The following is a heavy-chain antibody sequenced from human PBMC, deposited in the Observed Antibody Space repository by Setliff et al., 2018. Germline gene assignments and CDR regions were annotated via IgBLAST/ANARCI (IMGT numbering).Heavy chain of an antibody. CDR3: VREVSTGENSGCDI. D-gene: IGHD3-9*01. Sequence: ASVKVSCKATGYTLSRHYMHWVRQAPGQGLEWMGIINPGGGSASIVQKFQDRVTMTRDTSTNTVYMDLSSLRDDDTAVYYCVREVSTGENSGCDIWGQGTVVTVSS. CDR1: GYTLSRHY. J-gene: IGHJ3*02. CDR2: INPGGGSA. V-gene: IGHV1-46*01.